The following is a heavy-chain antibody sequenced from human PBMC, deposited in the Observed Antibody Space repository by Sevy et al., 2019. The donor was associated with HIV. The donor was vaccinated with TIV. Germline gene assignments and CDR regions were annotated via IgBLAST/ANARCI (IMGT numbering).Heavy chain of an antibody. CDR3: ARDWVYDTSGYYLEAAFDI. V-gene: IGHV3-74*01. CDR2: INSDGSST. Sequence: GESLKISCAASGFTFSSYWMHWVRQAPGKGLVWVSRINSDGSSTNFADSVKGRFTMSRDNAKNTLYLQMNSLRAEDTAVYYCARDWVYDTSGYYLEAAFDIWGQGTMVTV. D-gene: IGHD3-22*01. CDR1: GFTFSSYW. J-gene: IGHJ3*02.